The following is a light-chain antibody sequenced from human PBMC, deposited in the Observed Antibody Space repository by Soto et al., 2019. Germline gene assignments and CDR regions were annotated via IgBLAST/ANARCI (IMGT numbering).Light chain of an antibody. CDR1: QSLVYSDGKIY. J-gene: IGKJ1*01. CDR2: RVS. V-gene: IGKV2-30*01. CDR3: MQGTHWPWT. Sequence: DVVMTQSPPSLPVTLGQPASISCRSSQSLVYSDGKIYLDWFQQRPGQSPRRLIYRVSNRDSGVPDRFSGSGSGTGFTLRISRVEAEDVGGYYCMQGTHWPWTFGQGTKVEIK.